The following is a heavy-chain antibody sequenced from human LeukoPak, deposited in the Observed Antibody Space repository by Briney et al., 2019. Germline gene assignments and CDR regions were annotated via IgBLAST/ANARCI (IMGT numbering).Heavy chain of an antibody. D-gene: IGHD5-12*01. J-gene: IGHJ4*02. CDR3: ARGGIVATIPDFDD. Sequence: SETLSLTCTVSGGSISSYYWSWIRQPPGKGLEWIGYIYYSGSTNYNPSLKSRVTISVDTSKNQFSLKLSSVTAADTAVYYCARGGIVATIPDFDDWGQGTLATVSS. V-gene: IGHV4-59*01. CDR2: IYYSGST. CDR1: GGSISSYY.